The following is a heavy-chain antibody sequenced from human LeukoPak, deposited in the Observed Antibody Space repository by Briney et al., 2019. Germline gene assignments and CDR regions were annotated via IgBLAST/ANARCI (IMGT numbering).Heavy chain of an antibody. Sequence: PSETLSLTCAVYGGSFSDYYWTWIRQPPGKGLEWIGEINHRGSTHYNPSLKSRVTISVGTSKKQFSLKLSSVTAADTAVYYCATYSTGFDIWGQGTVVTVSS. CDR3: ATYSTGFDI. CDR1: GGSFSDYY. CDR2: INHRGST. V-gene: IGHV4-34*01. J-gene: IGHJ3*02. D-gene: IGHD6-19*01.